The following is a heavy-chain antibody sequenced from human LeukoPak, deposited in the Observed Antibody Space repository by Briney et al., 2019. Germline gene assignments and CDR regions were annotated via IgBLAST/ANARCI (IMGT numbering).Heavy chain of an antibody. CDR2: ISPHTYTT. V-gene: IGHV1-18*01. D-gene: IGHD2-8*01. CDR1: GDTFNNIV. J-gene: IGHJ4*02. Sequence: ASVSVSCKAAGDTFNNIVISWGRQAPGQGLEWVGWISPHTYTTRYAARVQGRVTMTTDTSTSTVYMGLRNLRPDDTAVYFCARGQSMYYWGEGTPVTVSS. CDR3: ARGQSMYY.